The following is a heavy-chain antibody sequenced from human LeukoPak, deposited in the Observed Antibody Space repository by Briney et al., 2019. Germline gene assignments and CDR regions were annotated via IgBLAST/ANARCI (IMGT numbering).Heavy chain of an antibody. CDR3: ARDSSDYPLYSSGWPTVDY. V-gene: IGHV3-20*04. J-gene: IGHJ4*02. CDR2: INCNSGST. Sequence: GGSLRLSCAASGFTFGDYGMSWVHQAPGKGLEWVSGINCNSGSTVYADSVKGRFTIFRDNAKNSLYLQMNSLRAEDTALYYCARDSSDYPLYSSGWPTVDYWGQGTLVTVSS. D-gene: IGHD6-19*01. CDR1: GFTFGDYG.